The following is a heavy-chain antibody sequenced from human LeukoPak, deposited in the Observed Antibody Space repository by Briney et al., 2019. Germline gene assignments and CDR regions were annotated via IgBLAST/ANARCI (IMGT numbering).Heavy chain of an antibody. CDR2: IYSSGNT. CDR3: ARHLSGTTMSHYFDF. D-gene: IGHD1-1*01. J-gene: IGHJ4*02. Sequence: SETLSLTCSVSGDSISSGRNYWGWIRQSPGKGLEWIASIYSSGNTHSNPSLKSRVSISVDTSKNQVSMKLYSVTASDAAIYYCARHLSGTTMSHYFDFWGQGTLVTVSS. CDR1: GDSISSGRNY. V-gene: IGHV4-39*01.